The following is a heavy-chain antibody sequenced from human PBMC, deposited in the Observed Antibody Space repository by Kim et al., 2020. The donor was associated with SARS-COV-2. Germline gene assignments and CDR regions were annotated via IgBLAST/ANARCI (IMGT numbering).Heavy chain of an antibody. J-gene: IGHJ6*02. V-gene: IGHV3-30-3*01. Sequence: GGSLRLSCAASGFTFSSYSMHWVRQAPGKGLEWVAVISYDGSNKYYADSVKGRFTISRDNSKNTLYLQMNSLRAEDTAVYYCATWRYGMDVWGQGTTVTVSS. CDR1: GFTFSSYS. CDR3: ATWRYGMDV. CDR2: ISYDGSNK.